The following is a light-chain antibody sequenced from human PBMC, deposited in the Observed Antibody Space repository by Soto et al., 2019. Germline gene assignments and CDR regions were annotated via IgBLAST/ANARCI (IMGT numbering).Light chain of an antibody. J-gene: IGLJ2*01. CDR3: SSYTTGSTLI. CDR1: SSDVGAYNY. V-gene: IGLV2-14*03. CDR2: DVS. Sequence: QSALTQPASVSGSPGQSITISCTGTSSDVGAYNYVSWYQQHPGKVPKLMIYDVSNRPSGVSNRFSGSKSGSTASLTISCLQAEDEADYFCSSYTTGSTLIFGGGTKLTVL.